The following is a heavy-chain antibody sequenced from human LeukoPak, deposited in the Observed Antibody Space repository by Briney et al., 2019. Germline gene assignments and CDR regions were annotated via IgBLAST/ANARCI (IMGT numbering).Heavy chain of an antibody. Sequence: PSETLSLTCTVSGVPVSSGSYYWNWIRQPPGKGLEWIGYIYYRESTNYNPSLKSRVTISVDTSKNQFSLNLISVTAADTAVYYCASDASGSTPAVFDFWGQGTMVTVSS. V-gene: IGHV4-61*01. CDR3: ASDASGSTPAVFDF. CDR2: IYYREST. D-gene: IGHD1-26*01. J-gene: IGHJ3*01. CDR1: GVPVSSGSYY.